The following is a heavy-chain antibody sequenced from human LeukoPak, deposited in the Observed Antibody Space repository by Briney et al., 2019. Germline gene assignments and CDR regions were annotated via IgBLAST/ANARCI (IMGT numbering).Heavy chain of an antibody. V-gene: IGHV3-21*04. D-gene: IGHD5/OR15-5a*01. CDR2: ISSSSSYI. Sequence: KPGGSLRLSCAASGFTFSSYSMNWVRQAPGKGLEWVSSISSSSSYIYYADSVKGRFTISRHNSKNTLYLQMNSLRAEDTAVYYCARVSVVSVAWYFDLWGRGTLVTVSS. J-gene: IGHJ2*01. CDR1: GFTFSSYS. CDR3: ARVSVVSVAWYFDL.